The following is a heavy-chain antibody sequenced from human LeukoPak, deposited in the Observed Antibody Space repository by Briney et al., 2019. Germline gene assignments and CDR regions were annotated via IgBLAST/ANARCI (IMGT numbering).Heavy chain of an antibody. CDR2: ISNRDKDT. Sequence: PGGSLRLSCAASGFSFSSFKMTWVRQAPGKGLEWVSYISNRDKDTNYADSLKGRFTISRDNAKNSLYLQMNSLRAEDTAVYYCARYPPESYPIYCSSTSCYAGYGMDVWGQGTSVTVSS. CDR3: ARYPPESYPIYCSSTSCYAGYGMDV. J-gene: IGHJ6*02. D-gene: IGHD2-2*01. CDR1: GFSFSSFK. V-gene: IGHV3-48*03.